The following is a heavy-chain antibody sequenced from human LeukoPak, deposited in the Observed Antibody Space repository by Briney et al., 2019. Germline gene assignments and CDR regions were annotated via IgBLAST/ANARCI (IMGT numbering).Heavy chain of an antibody. J-gene: IGHJ4*02. CDR1: GFTFSTYT. D-gene: IGHD2/OR15-2a*01. V-gene: IGHV3-21*01. Sequence: PGGSLRLSCAASGFTFSTYTMNWVRQAPGKGLEWVSYISNSGDYIYYADSVKGRFTISRDNAKNSLYLQMNSLRAEDTAVYYCVTVDFSDYWGQGTLVTVSS. CDR3: VTVDFSDY. CDR2: ISNSGDYI.